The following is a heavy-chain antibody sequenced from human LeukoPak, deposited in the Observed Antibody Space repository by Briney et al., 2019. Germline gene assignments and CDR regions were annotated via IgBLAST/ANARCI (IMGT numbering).Heavy chain of an antibody. D-gene: IGHD1/OR15-1a*01. Sequence: GASVKVSCKVSGYTLTELSMHWVRQAPGKGLEWMGGFDPEDGETIYAQKFQGRVTMTEDTSTDTAYMELSSLRSEDTAVYYCATISVLSAASPRGTYYYGMDVWGQGTTVTVSS. J-gene: IGHJ6*02. V-gene: IGHV1-24*01. CDR1: GYTLTELS. CDR3: ATISVLSAASPRGTYYYGMDV. CDR2: FDPEDGET.